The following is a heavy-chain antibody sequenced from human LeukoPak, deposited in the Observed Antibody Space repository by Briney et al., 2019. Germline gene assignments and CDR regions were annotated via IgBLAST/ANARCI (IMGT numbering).Heavy chain of an antibody. J-gene: IGHJ4*02. CDR1: GGSISSHY. Sequence: PSETLSLTCTVSGGSISSHYWSWIRQPPGKGLEWIGYIYYSGSTNYNPSLKSRVTISVDTSKNQFSLKLSSVTAADTAVYYCARGTLRPWDFDYWGRGTLVTVSS. CDR3: ARGTLRPWDFDY. CDR2: IYYSGST. D-gene: IGHD4-17*01. V-gene: IGHV4-59*11.